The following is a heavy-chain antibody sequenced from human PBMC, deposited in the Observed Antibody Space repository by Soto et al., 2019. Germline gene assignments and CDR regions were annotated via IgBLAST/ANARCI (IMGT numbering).Heavy chain of an antibody. CDR3: AKDRGSSWHRPDY. CDR1: GFTFSSYG. D-gene: IGHD6-13*01. V-gene: IGHV3-30*18. Sequence: VQLLESGGGVVQPGRSLRLSCAASGFTFSSYGMHWVRQAPGKGLEWVAVISYDGSNKYYADSVKGRFTISRDNSKNTLYLQMNSLRAEDTAVYYCAKDRGSSWHRPDYWGQGTLVTVSS. J-gene: IGHJ4*02. CDR2: ISYDGSNK.